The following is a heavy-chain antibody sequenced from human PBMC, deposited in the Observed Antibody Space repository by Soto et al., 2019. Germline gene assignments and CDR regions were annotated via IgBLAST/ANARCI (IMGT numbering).Heavy chain of an antibody. CDR2: ISAYNGNT. V-gene: IGHV1-18*01. D-gene: IGHD4-4*01. Sequence: QVQLVQSGAEVKKPGASVKVSCKASGYTFTSYGISWVRQAPGQGLEWMGWISAYNGNTNYAQKLQGRVTMTTDTSPSTAYMELRSLRSDDTAVYYCARVATVTIRQYNWFDPWGQGTLVTVSS. J-gene: IGHJ5*02. CDR3: ARVATVTIRQYNWFDP. CDR1: GYTFTSYG.